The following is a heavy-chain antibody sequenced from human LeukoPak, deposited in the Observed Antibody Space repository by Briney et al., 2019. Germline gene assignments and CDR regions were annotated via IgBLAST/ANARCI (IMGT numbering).Heavy chain of an antibody. CDR2: ISGISSNNI. V-gene: IGHV3-48*01. J-gene: IGHJ4*02. CDR3: AKRDDYVWGSHLQ. D-gene: IGHD3-16*02. CDR1: GFTFSRFG. Sequence: PGGSLRLSCAASGFTFSRFGMNWVRQAPGKGLEWVSYISGISSNNIYYADSVKGRFTISRDNAKNSLYLQMNSLRAEDTAVYYCAKRDDYVWGSHLQWGQGTLVTVSS.